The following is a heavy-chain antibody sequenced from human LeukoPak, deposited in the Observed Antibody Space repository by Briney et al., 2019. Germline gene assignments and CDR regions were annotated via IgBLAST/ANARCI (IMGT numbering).Heavy chain of an antibody. D-gene: IGHD3-10*01. CDR2: INPNSGGT. CDR1: GYTFTGYY. V-gene: IGHV1-2*02. Sequence: ASVKVSCKASGYTFTGYYMHWVRRAPGQGLEWMGWINPNSGGTNYAQKFQGRVTMTRDTSISTAYMELSRLRSDDTAVYYCATHTMVRGVIFDYWGQGTLVTVSS. J-gene: IGHJ4*02. CDR3: ATHTMVRGVIFDY.